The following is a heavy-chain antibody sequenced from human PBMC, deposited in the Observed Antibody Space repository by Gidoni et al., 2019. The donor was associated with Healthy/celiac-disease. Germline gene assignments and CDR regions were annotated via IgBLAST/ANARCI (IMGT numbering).Heavy chain of an antibody. Sequence: QVQLVQSGAEVKKPGSSVKGSCKASGGTFSSYAISWVRQAPGQGLEWMGGIIPIFGTANYAQKFQGRVTITADESTSTAYMELSSLRSEDTDVYYCARGPLAARFVYYMDVWGKGTTVTVSS. CDR3: ARGPLAARFVYYMDV. D-gene: IGHD6-6*01. J-gene: IGHJ6*03. V-gene: IGHV1-69*01. CDR1: GGTFSSYA. CDR2: IIPIFGTA.